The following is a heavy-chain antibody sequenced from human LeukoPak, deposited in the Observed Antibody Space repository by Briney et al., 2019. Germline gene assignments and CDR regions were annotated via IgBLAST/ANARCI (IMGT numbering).Heavy chain of an antibody. V-gene: IGHV1-2*02. CDR1: GYTFTGYY. CDR3: ARVSGYYGSGSGVDY. D-gene: IGHD3-10*01. CDR2: INPNSGGT. J-gene: IGHJ4*02. Sequence: ASVKVSCKASGYTFTGYYMHWVRQAPGQGLEWMGWINPNSGGTNYAQKFRGRVTMTRDTSISTAYMELSRLRSDDTAVYYCARVSGYYGSGSGVDYWGQGTLVTVSS.